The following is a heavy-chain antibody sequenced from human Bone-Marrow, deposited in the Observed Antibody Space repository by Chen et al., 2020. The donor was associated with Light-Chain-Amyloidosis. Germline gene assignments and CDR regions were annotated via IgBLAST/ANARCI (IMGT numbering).Heavy chain of an antibody. Sequence: EVQLVESGGALVQPGGSLRLSCAASGFTLTTYWMHWVRQPPGGGLVWVARMPTDVTKTVYTDSVKGRVTVSRDDAKNTLYLEMNSLRVEDTGLYFCARDRGRFSYNRGGLDSWGQGTLVTVSS. V-gene: IGHV3-74*01. CDR3: ARDRGRFSYNRGGLDS. CDR1: GFTLTTYW. D-gene: IGHD3-10*01. CDR2: MPTDVTKT. J-gene: IGHJ4*02.